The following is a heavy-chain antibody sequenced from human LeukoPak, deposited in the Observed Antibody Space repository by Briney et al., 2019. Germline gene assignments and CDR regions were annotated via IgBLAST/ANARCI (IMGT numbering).Heavy chain of an antibody. CDR1: GGSFNSSSYY. D-gene: IGHD4-17*01. CDR3: ARQALTVTTGLNWFDP. Sequence: SETLSLTCTVSGGSFNSSSYYWGWIRQPPGKGLEWIGNIHDTGSAFYNPSLKSRVTISIDTSKNQFSLKLSSVTAADTAVYYCARQALTVTTGLNWFDPWGQGTLVTVSS. J-gene: IGHJ5*02. V-gene: IGHV4-39*01. CDR2: IHDTGSA.